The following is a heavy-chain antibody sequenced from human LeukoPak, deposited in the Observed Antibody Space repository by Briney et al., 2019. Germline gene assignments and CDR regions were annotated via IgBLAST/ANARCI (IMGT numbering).Heavy chain of an antibody. Sequence: SETLSLTCTVSGGSISSSSYYWGWIRQPPGKGLEWIGSIYYSGSTYYNPSLKSRVTISVDTSKNQFSLKLTSVTAADTAVYYCARLAKYSSSWYIDYWGQGTLVTVSS. V-gene: IGHV4-39*01. CDR2: IYYSGST. D-gene: IGHD6-13*01. CDR1: GGSISSSSYY. J-gene: IGHJ4*02. CDR3: ARLAKYSSSWYIDY.